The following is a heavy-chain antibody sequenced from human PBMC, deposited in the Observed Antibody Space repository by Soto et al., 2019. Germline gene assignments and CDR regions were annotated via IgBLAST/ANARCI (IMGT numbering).Heavy chain of an antibody. Sequence: EVQLVESGGGLVKPGRSLRLSCTASGFTFGDYAMSWFRQAPGKGLEWVGFIRSKAYGGTTEYAASVKGRFTISRDDSKSIAYLQMNSLKTEDTAVYYCTRGGITMIVVVIPFDYWVQGTLVTVSS. D-gene: IGHD3-22*01. V-gene: IGHV3-49*05. CDR1: GFTFGDYA. CDR3: TRGGITMIVVVIPFDY. CDR2: IRSKAYGGTT. J-gene: IGHJ4*02.